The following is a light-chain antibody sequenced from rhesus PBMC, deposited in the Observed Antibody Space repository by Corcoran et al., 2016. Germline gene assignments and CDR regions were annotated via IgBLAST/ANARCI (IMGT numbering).Light chain of an antibody. V-gene: IGKV1-25*01. CDR3: QHGYGILYR. CDR2: KAS. CDR1: QGISNN. Sequence: DIQMTQSPSSLSASVGDRVTITCRASQGISNNLAWYQQKPGKVPKLLIYKASTLQSGIPSRFSGSGSGTDFTLTISSLQPEDFATYYCQHGYGILYRFGQGTKVEIK. J-gene: IGKJ2*01.